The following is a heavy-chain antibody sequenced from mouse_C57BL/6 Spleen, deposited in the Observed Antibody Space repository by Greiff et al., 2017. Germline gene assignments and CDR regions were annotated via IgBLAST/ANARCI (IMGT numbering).Heavy chain of an antibody. Sequence: QVQLQQPGAELVKPGASVTLSCKASGYTFTSYWMHWVKQRPGQGLEWIGIIHPNSGSTNYNEKFKSKATLTVDKSSSTAYMQLSSLASEDSAVYYCASGYCSSMDYWGQGTTVTVSS. CDR2: IHPNSGST. J-gene: IGHJ4*01. CDR3: ASGYCSSMDY. CDR1: GYTFTSYW. V-gene: IGHV1-64*01. D-gene: IGHD1-2*01.